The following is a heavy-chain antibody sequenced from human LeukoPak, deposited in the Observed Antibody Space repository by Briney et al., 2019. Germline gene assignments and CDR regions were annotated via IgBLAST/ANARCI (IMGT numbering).Heavy chain of an antibody. CDR2: ISSSSSYI. J-gene: IGHJ3*02. CDR3: ARALRVSGAFDI. V-gene: IGHV3-21*01. CDR1: GFTFSSYR. Sequence: AGGSLRLSCAASGFTFSSYRMTWVRQAPGKGLEWVSSISSSSSYIYYADSVKGRFTISRDNAKNSLYLQMNSLRAEDTAVYYCARALRVSGAFDIWGQGTMVTVSS.